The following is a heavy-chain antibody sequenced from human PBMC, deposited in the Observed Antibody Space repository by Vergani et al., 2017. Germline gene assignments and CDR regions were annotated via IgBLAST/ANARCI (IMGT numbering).Heavy chain of an antibody. J-gene: IGHJ4*02. Sequence: EVQLVQSGAEVKKPGESLKISCKGSGYSFTSYWIGWVRQMPGKGLEWMGIIYPGDSVTRYSPSFQGQVTISADKSISTAYLQWSSLKASDTAMYYCARRSDSSGYYYVGDTSADYWGQGTLVTVSS. CDR2: IYPGDSVT. CDR1: GYSFTSYW. D-gene: IGHD3-22*01. CDR3: ARRSDSSGYYYVGDTSADY. V-gene: IGHV5-51*01.